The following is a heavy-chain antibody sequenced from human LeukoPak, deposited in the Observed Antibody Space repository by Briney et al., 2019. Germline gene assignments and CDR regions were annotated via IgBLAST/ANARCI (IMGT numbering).Heavy chain of an antibody. J-gene: IGHJ4*02. V-gene: IGHV3-30*02. Sequence: AGSLRLSCAASGGTFSSYCMHWVRQAPGKGLEWVAFIRYDGSNKYYADSVKGRFTISSDNSKNTLYLQMTSLTAEDTAVYYCEARDVPAAIGLPDYWGQGTLVTVSS. D-gene: IGHD2-2*01. CDR1: GGTFSSYC. CDR3: EARDVPAAIGLPDY. CDR2: IRYDGSNK.